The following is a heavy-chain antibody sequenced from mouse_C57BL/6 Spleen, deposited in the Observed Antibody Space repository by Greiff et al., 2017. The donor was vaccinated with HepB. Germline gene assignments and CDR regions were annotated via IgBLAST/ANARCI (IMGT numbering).Heavy chain of an antibody. CDR3: ARSGGLSSFDY. V-gene: IGHV1-54*01. D-gene: IGHD1-3*01. CDR2: INPGSGGT. Sequence: VHLVESGAELVRPGTSVKVSCKASGYAFTNYLIEWVKQRPGQGLEWIGVINPGSGGTNYNEKFKGKATLTADKSSSTAYMQLSSLTSEDSAVYFCARSGGLSSFDYWGQGTTLTVSS. CDR1: GYAFTNYL. J-gene: IGHJ2*01.